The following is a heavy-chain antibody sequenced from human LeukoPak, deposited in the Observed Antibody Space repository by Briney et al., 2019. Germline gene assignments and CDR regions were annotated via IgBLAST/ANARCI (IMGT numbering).Heavy chain of an antibody. CDR1: GFTFSSDS. CDR3: ARAFYYYDSDY. J-gene: IGHJ4*02. D-gene: IGHD3-22*01. CDR2: IGSNVSTT. V-gene: IGHV3-48*04. Sequence: NPGGSLRLSCAPSGFTFSSDSMNWVRQAPGKGREWVSYIGSNVSTTYYADSVKGRFTISRDNAKNSLYLQMNSLGAEDTAVYYCARAFYYYDSDYWGRGTLVTVSS.